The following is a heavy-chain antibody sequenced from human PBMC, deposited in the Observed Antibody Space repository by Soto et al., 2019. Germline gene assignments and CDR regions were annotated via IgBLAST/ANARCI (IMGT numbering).Heavy chain of an antibody. D-gene: IGHD1-1*01. Sequence: GGSLRLSCAASGFTFSSYGMHWVRQAPGKGLEWVAVISYDGSNKYYADSVKGRFTISRDNSKNTLYLQMNSLRAEDTAVYYCAKDSYRAAKRENWNYFDYWGQGTLVTVSS. V-gene: IGHV3-30*18. CDR1: GFTFSSYG. CDR2: ISYDGSNK. J-gene: IGHJ4*02. CDR3: AKDSYRAAKRENWNYFDY.